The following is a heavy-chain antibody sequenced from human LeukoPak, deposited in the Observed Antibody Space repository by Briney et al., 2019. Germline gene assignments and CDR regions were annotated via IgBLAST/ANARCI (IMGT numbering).Heavy chain of an antibody. CDR1: GFTFSSYW. CDR3: ARAFIAAADYYYYYYLDV. D-gene: IGHD6-13*01. V-gene: IGHV3-74*01. J-gene: IGHJ6*03. CDR2: INSDGSST. Sequence: GGSLRLSCAASGFTFSSYWMHWVRQAPGKGLVWVSRINSDGSSTSYADSVKGRFTISRDNAKNSLYLQLNSLRAEGTAVYYCARAFIAAADYYYYYYLDVWGKGTTVTVSS.